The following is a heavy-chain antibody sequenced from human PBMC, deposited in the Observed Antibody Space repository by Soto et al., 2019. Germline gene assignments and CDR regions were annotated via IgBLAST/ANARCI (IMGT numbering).Heavy chain of an antibody. CDR1: GFTFSNYW. Sequence: GGSLRLSCAASGFTFSNYWMSWVRQAPGKGLEWVANIKQDGSQNYYVDSVKGRFTTSRDNTKNSFYLQMNSLRAGDTAVYYCARDIDYYDSSGYQDYWGQGSLVTVSS. J-gene: IGHJ4*02. CDR2: IKQDGSQN. D-gene: IGHD3-22*01. V-gene: IGHV3-7*01. CDR3: ARDIDYYDSSGYQDY.